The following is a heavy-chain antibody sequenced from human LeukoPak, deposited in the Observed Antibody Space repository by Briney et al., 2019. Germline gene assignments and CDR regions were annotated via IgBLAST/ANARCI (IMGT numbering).Heavy chain of an antibody. CDR1: GFTFSSYS. CDR3: ARASSNFPDL. V-gene: IGHV3-21*01. CDR2: ISSSSSYK. J-gene: IGHJ5*02. D-gene: IGHD4-11*01. Sequence: GGSLRLSCAASGFTFSSYSMNWVRQAPGKGLEWVSSISSSSSYKYYEDSVKGRFTISRDNAKNSLYLQMNSLRAEDTAVYYCARASSNFPDLLGQGTLGNVSS.